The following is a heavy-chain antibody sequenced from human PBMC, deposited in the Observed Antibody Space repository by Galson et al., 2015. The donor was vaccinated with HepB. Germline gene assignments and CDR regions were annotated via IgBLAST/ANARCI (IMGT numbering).Heavy chain of an antibody. CDR3: AKVRDIAVGGLDYFDY. CDR2: ISGTGSNT. CDR1: GFTFKNYA. J-gene: IGHJ4*02. Sequence: SLRLSCAASGFTFKNYAMSWVRQAPGKGLEWVSSISGTGSNTDSADALKGRFTISRDNSKNTLYLQMNSLRAEDTAVYYCAKVRDIAVGGLDYFDYWGQGTLVTVSS. V-gene: IGHV3-23*01. D-gene: IGHD6-19*01.